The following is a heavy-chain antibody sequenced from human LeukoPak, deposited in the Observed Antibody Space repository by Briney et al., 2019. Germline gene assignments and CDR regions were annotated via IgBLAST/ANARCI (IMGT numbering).Heavy chain of an antibody. J-gene: IGHJ4*02. CDR3: AKKVSLGTTTPIDY. CDR2: ISDDGSNK. D-gene: IGHD1-26*01. CDR1: GFTFSSYG. Sequence: GGSLRLSCAASGFTFSSYGMHWVRQGPGKGLEWVAVISDDGSNKYYADSAKGRFTISRDNSKNTLYLQMDSLRPEDTAVYYCAKKVSLGTTTPIDYWGQGTLVTVSS. V-gene: IGHV3-30*18.